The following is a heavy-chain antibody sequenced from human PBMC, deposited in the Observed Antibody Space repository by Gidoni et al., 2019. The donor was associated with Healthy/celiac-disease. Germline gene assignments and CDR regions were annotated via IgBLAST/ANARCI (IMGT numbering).Heavy chain of an antibody. J-gene: IGHJ4*02. D-gene: IGHD4-17*01. Sequence: QVQLQQWGAGLLKPSETLSLTCAVYGWSFSGYFWSWIRQPPGKGLEWIGEISHSGSTNSNPSLKSRVSISVDTSKNQFSLRLSSVTAADTAEYYCARGFFVGYGDYSFDYWGQGTLVTVSS. CDR3: ARGFFVGYGDYSFDY. CDR1: GWSFSGYF. V-gene: IGHV4-34*01. CDR2: ISHSGST.